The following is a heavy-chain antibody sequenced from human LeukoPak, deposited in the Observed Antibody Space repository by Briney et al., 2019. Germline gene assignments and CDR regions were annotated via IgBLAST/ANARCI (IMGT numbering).Heavy chain of an antibody. V-gene: IGHV3-30*02. D-gene: IGHD3-10*01. Sequence: GGSLRLSCAASGFTLRSYGMHGVRGAPGKGLEGVAFIRYDGTNKYYTDSVKSRFTTARDNSKTTLYLPMNSLRAEDTAVCYCATDVGYYGSGTDHSVSCGPGTLVAVRS. J-gene: IGHJ4*02. CDR2: IRYDGTNK. CDR1: GFTLRSYG. CDR3: ATDVGYYGSGTDHSVS.